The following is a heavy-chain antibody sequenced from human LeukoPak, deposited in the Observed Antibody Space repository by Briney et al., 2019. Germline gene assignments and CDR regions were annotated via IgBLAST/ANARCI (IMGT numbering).Heavy chain of an antibody. CDR1: GFTFSSYG. V-gene: IGHV3-33*06. J-gene: IGHJ4*02. Sequence: PGGSLRLSCAASGFTFSSYGMHWVRQAPGKGLEWVAVIWYEGSNKYYGDSVKGRFTISRDNSQNTLYLQMNSLRAEDTAIYYCAKVAHYYGSGSYYEYYFDYWGQGTLVTVSS. CDR3: AKVAHYYGSGSYYEYYFDY. D-gene: IGHD3-10*01. CDR2: IWYEGSNK.